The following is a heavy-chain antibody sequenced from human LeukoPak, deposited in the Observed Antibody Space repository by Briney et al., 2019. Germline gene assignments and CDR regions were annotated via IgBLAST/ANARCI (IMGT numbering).Heavy chain of an antibody. CDR1: GYTFTSYG. J-gene: IGHJ6*02. CDR3: ARDQARDGMDV. V-gene: IGHV1-69*13. CDR2: IIPIFGTA. Sequence: SVKVSCKASGYTFTSYGISWVRQAPGQGLEWMGGIIPIFGTANYAQKFQGRVTITADESTSTAYMELSSLRSEDTAVYYCARDQARDGMDVWGQGTTVTVSS.